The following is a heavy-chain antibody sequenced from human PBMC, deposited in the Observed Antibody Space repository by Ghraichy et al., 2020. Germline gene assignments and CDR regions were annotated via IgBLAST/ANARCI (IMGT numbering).Heavy chain of an antibody. J-gene: IGHJ6*02. CDR3: ARALGDYYYGMDV. Sequence: SQTLSLTCAVSGGSISNSNWWSWVRQPPGKGLEWIGKIYETGSPNYIPSLKSRVTISIDKSKNQFSLDLTSVTAADTAVYFCARALGDYYYGMDVWGQGTTVTVSS. CDR1: GGSISNSNW. D-gene: IGHD3-16*01. CDR2: IYETGSP. V-gene: IGHV4-4*02.